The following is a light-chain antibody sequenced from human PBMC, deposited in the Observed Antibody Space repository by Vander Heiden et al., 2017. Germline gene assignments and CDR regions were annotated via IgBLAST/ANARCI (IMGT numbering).Light chain of an antibody. CDR3: QVWDSSSDHWV. Sequence: SYVLTQPPSVSVAPGQTASITCGGHNIGSKSVHWYQQRPGQAPVLVVYDDTARPSGIPELFSGSNSGNTATLSISTVEAGDEADFYCQVWDSSSDHWVFGGGTKLTVL. CDR2: DDT. V-gene: IGLV3-21*02. CDR1: NIGSKS. J-gene: IGLJ3*02.